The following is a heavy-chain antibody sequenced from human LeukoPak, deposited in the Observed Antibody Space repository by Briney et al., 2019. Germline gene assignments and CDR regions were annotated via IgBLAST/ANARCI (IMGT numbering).Heavy chain of an antibody. CDR3: ARLSPDGFDP. D-gene: IGHD3-3*02. J-gene: IGHJ5*02. Sequence: GGSLRLSCAASGFTFSSYSMNWVRQAPGKGLEWVSSISSSSSYLYYADSVKGRFTISRDNAKNSLYLQMNSLRAEDTAVYYCARLSPDGFDPWGQGTLVTVSS. CDR1: GFTFSSYS. CDR2: ISSSSSYL. V-gene: IGHV3-21*01.